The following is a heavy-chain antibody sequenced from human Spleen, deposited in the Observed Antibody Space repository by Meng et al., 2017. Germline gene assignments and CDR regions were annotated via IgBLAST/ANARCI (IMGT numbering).Heavy chain of an antibody. D-gene: IGHD3-3*01. CDR2: IYWDDDK. J-gene: IGHJ5*02. CDR1: GFSLSTSGVG. V-gene: IGHV2-5*02. Sequence: SGPTLVKPTQTLTLTCTFSGFSLSTSGVGVGWIRQPPGKALEWLALIYWDDDKRYSPSLKSRLTITKDTSKHQVVLTMTNMDPVDTATYYCAHRPLITIFGVVDDWFDPWGQGTLVTVSS. CDR3: AHRPLITIFGVVDDWFDP.